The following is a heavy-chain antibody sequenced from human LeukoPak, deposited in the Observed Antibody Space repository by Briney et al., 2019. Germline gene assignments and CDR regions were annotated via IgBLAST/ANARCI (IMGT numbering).Heavy chain of an antibody. CDR1: GYSFTSYW. Sequence: GESLKISCKGSGYSFTSYWIGWVRQMPGKGLEWMGIIYPGDSDTRYSPSFQGQVTISADKSISTAYLQWSGLKASDTAMYYCARRLRGYSGYGPDYYYYGMDVWGQGTTVTVSS. J-gene: IGHJ6*02. CDR2: IYPGDSDT. D-gene: IGHD5-12*01. V-gene: IGHV5-51*01. CDR3: ARRLRGYSGYGPDYYYYGMDV.